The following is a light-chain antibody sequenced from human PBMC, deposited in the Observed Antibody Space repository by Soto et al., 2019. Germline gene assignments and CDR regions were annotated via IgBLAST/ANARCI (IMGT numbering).Light chain of an antibody. CDR3: QQYNSYSRT. Sequence: AIQLAQSPSSLSAHVGDGVTITCRASQGISSALAWYQQKPGKAPKLLIYDASSLESGVPSRFSGSGSGTEFTLTISSLQPDDFATYYCQQYNSYSRTCGQGTKGDI. CDR1: QGISSA. J-gene: IGKJ1*01. CDR2: DAS. V-gene: IGKV1-13*02.